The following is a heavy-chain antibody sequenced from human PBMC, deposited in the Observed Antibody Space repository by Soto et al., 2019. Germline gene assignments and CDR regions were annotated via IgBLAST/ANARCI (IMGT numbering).Heavy chain of an antibody. J-gene: IGHJ4*02. CDR3: ARDPRCSGGSCYSGPGVTS. CDR1: CGSISSGVYY. CDR2: IYYSGST. Sequence: SETLSRTCTVSCGSISSGVYYCSWIRQHPGKGLELIGYIYYSGSTYYNPSLKSRVTISVDTSKNQFSLKLSSVTAADKAVYYCARDPRCSGGSCYSGPGVTSWGQGTLVTVSS. D-gene: IGHD2-15*01. V-gene: IGHV4-31*03.